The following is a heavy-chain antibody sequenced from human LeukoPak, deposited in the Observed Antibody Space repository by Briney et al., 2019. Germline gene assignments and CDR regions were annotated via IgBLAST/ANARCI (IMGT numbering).Heavy chain of an antibody. J-gene: IGHJ4*02. CDR2: INHSGST. D-gene: IGHD6-13*01. CDR3: ARSSSWYWDYFDY. CDR1: GGSISSYY. Sequence: SETLSLTCSVSGGSISSYYWSWIRQPPGKGLEWIGEINHSGSTNYNPSLKSRVTISVDTSKNQFSLKLSSVTAADTAVYYCARSSSWYWDYFDYWGQGTLVTVSS. V-gene: IGHV4-34*01.